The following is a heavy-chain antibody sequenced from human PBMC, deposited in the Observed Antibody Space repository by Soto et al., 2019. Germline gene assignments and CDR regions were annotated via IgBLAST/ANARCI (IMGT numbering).Heavy chain of an antibody. CDR1: GFSLDTPGAG. CDR2: IYWDDDK. Sequence: SGPTLVNPTQTLTLTCTFSGFSLDTPGAGVGWLRQPPGKPLEWLAVIYWDDDKRYSPSLKSRIAITKDTSKNQVFLRMTNMDHVDTATYFCANRMSTGHYLADKWFDPWGQGTLVTVSA. D-gene: IGHD3-22*01. CDR3: ANRMSTGHYLADKWFDP. V-gene: IGHV2-5*02. J-gene: IGHJ5*02.